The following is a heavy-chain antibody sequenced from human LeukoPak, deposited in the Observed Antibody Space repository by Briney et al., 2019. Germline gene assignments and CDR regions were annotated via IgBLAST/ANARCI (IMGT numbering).Heavy chain of an antibody. CDR3: ARINTVSHYFDY. CDR1: GGSISSYY. CDR2: IYYSGST. V-gene: IGHV4-59*01. D-gene: IGHD4-17*01. Sequence: SETLSLTYTVSGGSISSYYWSWIRRPPGKGLEWIGYIYYSGSTNYNPSLKSRVTISVDTSKNQFSLKLSSVTAADTAVYYCARINTVSHYFDYWRQGTLVTVSS. J-gene: IGHJ4*02.